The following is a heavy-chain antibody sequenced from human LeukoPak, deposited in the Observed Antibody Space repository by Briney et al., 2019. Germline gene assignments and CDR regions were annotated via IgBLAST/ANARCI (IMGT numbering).Heavy chain of an antibody. CDR1: GYTFTSYY. Sequence: GASVKVSCKASGYTFTSYYMHWVRQAPKQGLEWMGIINPSGGSTSYAQKFQGRVTMTRDTSTSTVYMELSSLRSEDTAVYYCTTSPVPGIDYWGQGIQVTVSS. V-gene: IGHV1-46*01. J-gene: IGHJ4*02. D-gene: IGHD6-19*01. CDR2: INPSGGST. CDR3: TTSPVPGIDY.